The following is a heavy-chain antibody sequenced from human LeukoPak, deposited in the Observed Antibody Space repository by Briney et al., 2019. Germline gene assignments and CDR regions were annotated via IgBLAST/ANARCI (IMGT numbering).Heavy chain of an antibody. CDR1: GYTFTSYG. J-gene: IGHJ4*02. D-gene: IGHD1-26*01. CDR2: ISAYNGNT. Sequence: ASVKVSCKASGYTFTSYGISWVRQAPGQGLEWMGWISAYNGNTNYAQKFQGRVTMTTDTSTSTAYMELRSLRSDDTAVYYCARLPGGSYSLYYFDYWGQGTLVTVSS. CDR3: ARLPGGSYSLYYFDY. V-gene: IGHV1-18*01.